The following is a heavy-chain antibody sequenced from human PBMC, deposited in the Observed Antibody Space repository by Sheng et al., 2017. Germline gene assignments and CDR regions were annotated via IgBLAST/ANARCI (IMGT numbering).Heavy chain of an antibody. J-gene: IGHJ4*02. CDR3: AKDRAASGDLNCDY. V-gene: IGHV3-30*18. CDR2: ISYDGSNR. Sequence: QVQLVESGGGVVQPGRSLRLSCAASGFTFSTYGMHWVRQAPGKGLEWVAIISYDGSNRYYADSVKGRFTISRDNSKNTLYLQMNSLRGEDTAVYFCAKDRAASGDLNCDYWGQGTLVTVSS. D-gene: IGHD2-15*01. CDR1: GFTFSTYG.